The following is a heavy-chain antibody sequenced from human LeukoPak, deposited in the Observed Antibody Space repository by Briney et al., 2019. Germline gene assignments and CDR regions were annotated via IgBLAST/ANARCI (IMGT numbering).Heavy chain of an antibody. Sequence: PGGSLRLSCADSGFTVSSNYMRWVRQAPGKGLEWVSVIYSGGSTHYADSVKGRFTISRDNSKNTLYLQMNSLRAEDTAVYHCARDIRWYGSGSEGAFDIWGQGTMVTVSS. CDR3: ARDIRWYGSGSEGAFDI. V-gene: IGHV3-66*01. J-gene: IGHJ3*02. CDR2: IYSGGST. CDR1: GFTVSSNY. D-gene: IGHD3-10*01.